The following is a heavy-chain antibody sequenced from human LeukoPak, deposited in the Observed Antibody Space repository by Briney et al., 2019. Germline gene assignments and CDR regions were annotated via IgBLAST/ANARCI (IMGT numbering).Heavy chain of an antibody. CDR3: ARDAGVVVVPAAPIL. D-gene: IGHD2-2*01. J-gene: IGHJ4*02. CDR2: IIPILGIA. CDR1: GGTFSSYA. Sequence: SVKVSCKASGGTFSSYAISWVRQAPGQGLEWMGRIIPILGIANYAQKFQGRVTITADKSTSTAYMELRSLRSDDTAVYYCARDAGVVVVPAAPILWGQGTLVTVSS. V-gene: IGHV1-69*04.